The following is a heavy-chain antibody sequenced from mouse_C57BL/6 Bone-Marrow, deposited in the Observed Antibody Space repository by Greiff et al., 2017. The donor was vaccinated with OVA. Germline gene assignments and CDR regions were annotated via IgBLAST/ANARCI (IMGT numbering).Heavy chain of an antibody. V-gene: IGHV14-4*01. J-gene: IGHJ4*01. CDR2: IDPENGDT. Sequence: VQLQQSGAELVRPGASVKLSCTASGFNIKDDYMHWVKQRPEQGLEWIGWIDPENGDTEYASKFQGKATITADTSSNTAYLQLSSLTSEDTAVYYCTRRVALYAMDYWGQGTSVTVSS. D-gene: IGHD1-1*02. CDR3: TRRVALYAMDY. CDR1: GFNIKDDY.